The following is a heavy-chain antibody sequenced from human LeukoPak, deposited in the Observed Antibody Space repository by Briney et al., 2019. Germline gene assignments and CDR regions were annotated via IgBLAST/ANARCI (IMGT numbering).Heavy chain of an antibody. V-gene: IGHV4-38-2*02. D-gene: IGHD3-9*01. CDR1: RYSIGSGYH. Sequence: SETLSLTCTVSRYSIGSGYHWGWIRQPPGKRLEWVGSIYKSGSTYYNPSLKSRVTISIDTSKNQFSLRLSSVTAADTAVYFCARVKTDYYHGLFDFWGRGTLVTVSS. CDR2: IYKSGST. CDR3: ARVKTDYYHGLFDF. J-gene: IGHJ4*02.